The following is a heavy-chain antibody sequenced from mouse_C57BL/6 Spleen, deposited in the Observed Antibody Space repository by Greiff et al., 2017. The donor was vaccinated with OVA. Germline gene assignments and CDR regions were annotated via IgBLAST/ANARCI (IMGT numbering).Heavy chain of an antibody. V-gene: IGHV1-55*01. J-gene: IGHJ3*01. CDR1: GYTFTSYW. Sequence: QVQLKQPGAELVKPGASVKMSCKASGYTFTSYWITWVKQRPGQGLEWIGDIYPGSGSTNYNEKFKSKATLTVDTSSSTAYMQLSSLTSEDSAVYYCARCHGYDGAWFAYWGQGTLVTVSA. D-gene: IGHD2-2*01. CDR3: ARCHGYDGAWFAY. CDR2: IYPGSGST.